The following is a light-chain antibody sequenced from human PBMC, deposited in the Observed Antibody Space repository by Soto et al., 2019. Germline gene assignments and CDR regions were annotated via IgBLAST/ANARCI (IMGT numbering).Light chain of an antibody. CDR1: SSDVGGHNY. V-gene: IGLV2-14*01. Sequence: QSALTQPATVSGSPGQSITISCTGTSSDVGGHNYVSWYQQHPGKVPKLLIYEVSTRPSGISNRFSGSKSGYTASLTISGLQAEDEADYYCSSYTRDTTQVFGGGTKLTVL. J-gene: IGLJ2*01. CDR2: EVS. CDR3: SSYTRDTTQV.